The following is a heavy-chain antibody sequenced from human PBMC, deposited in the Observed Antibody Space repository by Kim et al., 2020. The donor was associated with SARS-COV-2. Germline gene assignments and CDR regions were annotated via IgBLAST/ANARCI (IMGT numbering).Heavy chain of an antibody. CDR2: IWYDGSNK. CDR1: GFTFSSYG. Sequence: GGSLRLSCAASGFTFSSYGMHWVRQAPGKGLEWVAVIWYDGSNKYYADSVKGRFTISRDNSKNTLYLQMNSLRAEDTAVYYCARLGTGYPNPPDYWGPGTLVTVSS. D-gene: IGHD3-9*01. J-gene: IGHJ4*02. CDR3: ARLGTGYPNPPDY. V-gene: IGHV3-33*01.